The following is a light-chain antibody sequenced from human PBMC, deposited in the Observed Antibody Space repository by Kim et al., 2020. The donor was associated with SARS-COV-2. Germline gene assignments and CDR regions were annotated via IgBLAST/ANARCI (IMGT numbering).Light chain of an antibody. CDR1: QSVSSN. CDR2: GAS. V-gene: IGKV3-15*01. Sequence: EIVMTQSPATLSVSPGERATLSCRASQSVSSNLAWYQQKPGQAPRPLIYGASTRATGIPARFSGSGSGTEFTLTISSLQSEDFAVYYCQQYNNWPLTFGGGTKLEI. J-gene: IGKJ4*01. CDR3: QQYNNWPLT.